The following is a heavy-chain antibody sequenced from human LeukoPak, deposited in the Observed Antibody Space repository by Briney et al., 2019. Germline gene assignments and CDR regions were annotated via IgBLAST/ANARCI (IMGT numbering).Heavy chain of an antibody. D-gene: IGHD2-15*01. V-gene: IGHV1-2*02. CDR3: ARVWYCSGGSCPPVH. J-gene: IGHJ4*02. CDR2: INPNSGGT. Sequence: GASVKVSCKASVYTFTGYYMHWVRQAPGQGLEWMGWINPNSGGTNYAQKFQGRVTMTRNTSISTAYMELSRLRSDDTAVYYCARVWYCSGGSCPPVHWGQGTLVTVSS. CDR1: VYTFTGYY.